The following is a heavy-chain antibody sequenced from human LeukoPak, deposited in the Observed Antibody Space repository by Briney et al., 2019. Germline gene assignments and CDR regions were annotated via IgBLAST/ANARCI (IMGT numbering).Heavy chain of an antibody. J-gene: IGHJ4*02. CDR1: GFTFSSYA. V-gene: IGHV3-23*01. D-gene: IGHD6-13*01. CDR2: ISVNGGST. Sequence: GGSLRLSCAASGFTFSSYAMSWVRQAPGKGLEWVSSISVNGGSTYYADSVKGRFTISRDNSKTTLCLQMNSLRAEDSAVYYCAKDPSGYSSSWYYFDYWGQGTLVTVSS. CDR3: AKDPSGYSSSWYYFDY.